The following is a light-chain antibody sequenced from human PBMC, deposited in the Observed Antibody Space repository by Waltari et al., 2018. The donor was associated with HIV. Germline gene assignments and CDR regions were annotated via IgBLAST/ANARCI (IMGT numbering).Light chain of an antibody. CDR3: QQYDNWPRT. CDR2: GAS. Sequence: DTMMTQSPVTLSVSPGERATLSCRASQSVTSNLAWYQQKPGQAPRPRIYGASSRATGIPARFSGSGSGTEFTLTITSLQSEDFAVYYCQQYDNWPRTFGQGTKVEIK. J-gene: IGKJ1*01. CDR1: QSVTSN. V-gene: IGKV3-15*01.